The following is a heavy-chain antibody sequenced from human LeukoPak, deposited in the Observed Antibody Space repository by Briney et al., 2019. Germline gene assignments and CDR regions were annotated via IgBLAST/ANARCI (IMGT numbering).Heavy chain of an antibody. CDR2: IYYSGST. J-gene: IGHJ4*02. V-gene: IGHV4-59*01. CDR3: ARGRYFDY. CDR1: GGSISSDY. Sequence: SETLSLTCTVSGGSISSDYWSWIRQPPGKGLEWIGYIYYSGSTNYNPSLKSRVTISVDTSKNQFSLKLSSVTAADTAVYYCARGRYFDYWGQGTLVTVSS.